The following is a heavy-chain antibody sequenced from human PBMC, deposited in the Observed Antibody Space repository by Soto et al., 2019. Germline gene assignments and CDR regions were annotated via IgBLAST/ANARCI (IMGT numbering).Heavy chain of an antibody. Sequence: QLQLQESGSGLVKASQTLSLTCDVSGGSISTGGYSWNWIRQPPGKVLEWVGYIYHSGSTYDNPSLKSRVTMSVNRSKNQFSLNLTSVTAADTAVYFCARGHYRYAMDVWGQGTTVTVSS. J-gene: IGHJ6*02. CDR2: IYHSGST. CDR1: GGSISTGGYS. V-gene: IGHV4-30-2*01. CDR3: ARGHYRYAMDV.